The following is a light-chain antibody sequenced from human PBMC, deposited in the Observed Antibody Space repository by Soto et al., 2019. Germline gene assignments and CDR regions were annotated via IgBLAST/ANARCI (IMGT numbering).Light chain of an antibody. Sequence: QSVLTQPPSVSGAPGQRVTISCTGSSSNIGAGYDVHWYQQLPGTAPKLLIYGNSNRPSGVPDRFSGSKSGTSASLAITGLQAEDEADDYCQSYDSSLSGSRVYVFGTGTKLTVL. CDR2: GNS. CDR1: SSNIGAGYD. CDR3: QSYDSSLSGSRVYV. V-gene: IGLV1-40*01. J-gene: IGLJ1*01.